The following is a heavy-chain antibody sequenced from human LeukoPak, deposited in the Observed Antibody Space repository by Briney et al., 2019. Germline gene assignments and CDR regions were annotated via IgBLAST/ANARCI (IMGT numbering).Heavy chain of an antibody. V-gene: IGHV1-69*13. Sequence: SVKVSCKASGGTFSSYAISWVRPAPGQGLEWMGGIIPIFGTANYAQKFQGRVTITADESTSTAYMELSSLRSEDTAVYYCARGGVEDISTGSWFDPWGQGTLVTVSS. CDR2: IIPIFGTA. CDR3: ARGGVEDISTGSWFDP. J-gene: IGHJ5*02. D-gene: IGHD3-9*01. CDR1: GGTFSSYA.